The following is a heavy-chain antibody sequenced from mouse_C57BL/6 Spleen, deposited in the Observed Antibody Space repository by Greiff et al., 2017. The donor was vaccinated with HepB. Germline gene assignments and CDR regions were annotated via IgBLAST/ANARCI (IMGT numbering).Heavy chain of an antibody. CDR2: IWRGGST. CDR3: AKNSYGSSYGWFDY. V-gene: IGHV2-5*01. D-gene: IGHD1-1*01. J-gene: IGHJ2*01. Sequence: VQVVESGPGLVQPSQSLSITCTVSGFSLTSYGVHWVRQSPGKGLEWLGVIWRGGSTDYNAAFMSRLSITKDNSKSQVFFKMNSLQADDTAIYYCAKNSYGSSYGWFDYWGQGTTLTVSS. CDR1: GFSLTSYG.